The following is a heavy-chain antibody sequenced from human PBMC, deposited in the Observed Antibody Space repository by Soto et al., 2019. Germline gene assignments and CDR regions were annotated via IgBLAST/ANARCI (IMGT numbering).Heavy chain of an antibody. CDR3: ARHPAGSGDNDWYFDL. D-gene: IGHD7-27*01. V-gene: IGHV5-51*01. CDR1: GYSFTSYW. CDR2: IYPGDSDT. J-gene: IGHJ2*01. Sequence: EVQLVQSGAEVKKPGESLKISCKGSGYSFTSYWIGWLRQMPGKGLEWMGIIYPGDSDTRYSPSFQGQVTISADKSISTAYLQWSSLKASDTAMYYCARHPAGSGDNDWYFDLWGRGTLVTVSS.